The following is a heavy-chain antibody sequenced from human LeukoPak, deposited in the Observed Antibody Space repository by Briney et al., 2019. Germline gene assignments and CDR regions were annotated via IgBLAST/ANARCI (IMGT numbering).Heavy chain of an antibody. CDR2: IHTSGST. V-gene: IGHV4-59*10. Sequence: SETLSLTCAVYGGSFSGYYWSWIRQPAGKGLEWIGRIHTSGSTNYNPSLKSRVTMSVDTSKNQFSLKLSSVTAADTAVYYCASDQYYYDSSGYYRFDYWGQGTLVTVSS. J-gene: IGHJ4*02. CDR1: GGSFSGYY. CDR3: ASDQYYYDSSGYYRFDY. D-gene: IGHD3-22*01.